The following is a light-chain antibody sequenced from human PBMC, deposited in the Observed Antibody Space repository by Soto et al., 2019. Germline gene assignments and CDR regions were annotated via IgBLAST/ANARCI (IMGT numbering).Light chain of an antibody. CDR3: QQYDNYRIT. CDR1: QGISDY. J-gene: IGKJ5*01. V-gene: IGKV1-33*01. CDR2: DAS. Sequence: DIQMTQSPSSLSASVGDRVTITCQASQGISDYLNWYQQKPGKAPKLLIYDASNLETGVPSRFSGSGSGTDFTFTISSLQPEDGATYYCQQYDNYRITFGQGTRLEIK.